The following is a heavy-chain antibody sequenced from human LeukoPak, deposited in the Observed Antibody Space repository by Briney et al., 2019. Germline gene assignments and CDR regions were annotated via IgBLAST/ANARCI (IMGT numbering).Heavy chain of an antibody. J-gene: IGHJ4*02. D-gene: IGHD1-26*01. CDR3: VKDLAGIVGVPGDY. CDR1: GFTFSNYD. CDR2: ISGSGGST. V-gene: IGHV3-23*01. Sequence: GGSLRLSCAASGFTFSNYDMSWVRQAPGKGLEWVSTISGSGGSTYYADSVKGRFSISRDNSKNTLYIQMSSLRAEDTAVYYCVKDLAGIVGVPGDYWGQGTLVTVSS.